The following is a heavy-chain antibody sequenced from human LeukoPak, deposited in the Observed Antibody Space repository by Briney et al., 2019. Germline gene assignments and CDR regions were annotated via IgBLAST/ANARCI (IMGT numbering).Heavy chain of an antibody. CDR3: APSRLVWDQ. J-gene: IGHJ4*02. Sequence: GGSLRLSCAASGFTFSSYGMNWVRQAPGKGLEWVSFIGSSSSYISYADSVRGRFTISRDNAKKSLYLQMNSLRAEDTAVYYCAPSRLVWDQWSQGALVTVSS. V-gene: IGHV3-21*01. CDR1: GFTFSSYG. D-gene: IGHD6-19*01. CDR2: IGSSSSYI.